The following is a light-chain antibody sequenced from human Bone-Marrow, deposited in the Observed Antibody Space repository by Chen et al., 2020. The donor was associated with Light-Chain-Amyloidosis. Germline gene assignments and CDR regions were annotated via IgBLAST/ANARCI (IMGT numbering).Light chain of an antibody. CDR2: GSP. Sequence: EIVLTQSPGTLSLSPGEGANLSCRASQTISSNYLTWYQQKFGQAPRLLIYGSPSRANGIPDRFTGSGSGTDFTLTINRLEPEDFAMYYCQQYGTSPLTFGGGTKVEIK. CDR3: QQYGTSPLT. J-gene: IGKJ4*01. CDR1: QTISSNY. V-gene: IGKV3-20*01.